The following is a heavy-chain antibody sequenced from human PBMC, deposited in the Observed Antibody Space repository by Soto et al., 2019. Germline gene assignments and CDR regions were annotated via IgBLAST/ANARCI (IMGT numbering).Heavy chain of an antibody. D-gene: IGHD2-15*01. CDR3: ARAGCDGGSCYTLVGLRYGMDV. CDR1: GFTFSNYA. J-gene: IGHJ6*02. Sequence: QVQLVESGGGVVQPGRSLRLSCAASGFTFSNYAMYWVRQAPGKGLEWVAVLSYDGNNKYYADSVKGRFTISRDNSKNTLYLQINSLGVEDTAVYYCARAGCDGGSCYTLVGLRYGMDVWGQGTTVTVSS. V-gene: IGHV3-30-3*01. CDR2: LSYDGNNK.